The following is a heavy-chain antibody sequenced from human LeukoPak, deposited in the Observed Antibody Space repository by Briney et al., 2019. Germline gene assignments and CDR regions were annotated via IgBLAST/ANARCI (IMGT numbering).Heavy chain of an antibody. CDR2: IYTSGST. D-gene: IGHD2-15*01. CDR1: GGSISSGSYY. CDR3: ARESPVRMFDY. V-gene: IGHV4-61*02. J-gene: IGHJ4*02. Sequence: SETLSLTCTVSGGSISSGSYYWSWIRQPAGKGLEWIGRIYTSGSTNYNPSLKSRVTISVDTSKNKFSLKLSSVTAADTAVYYCARESPVRMFDYWGQGTLVTVSS.